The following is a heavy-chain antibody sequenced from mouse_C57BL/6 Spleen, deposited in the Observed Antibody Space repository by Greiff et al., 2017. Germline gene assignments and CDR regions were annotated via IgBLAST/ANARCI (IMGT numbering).Heavy chain of an antibody. CDR3: ARSLYDGYYFAY. V-gene: IGHV1-82*01. D-gene: IGHD2-3*01. CDR1: GYAFSSSW. Sequence: VQLQQSGPELVKPGASVKISCKASGYAFSSSWMNWVKQRPGKGLEWIGRIYPGDGDTNYNGKFKGKATLTADKSSSTAYMQLSSLTSEDSAVYFCARSLYDGYYFAYWGQGTLVTVSA. CDR2: IYPGDGDT. J-gene: IGHJ3*01.